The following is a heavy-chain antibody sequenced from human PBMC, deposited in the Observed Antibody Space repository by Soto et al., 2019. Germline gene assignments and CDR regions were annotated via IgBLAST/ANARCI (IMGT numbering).Heavy chain of an antibody. D-gene: IGHD3-22*01. V-gene: IGHV4-39*01. J-gene: IGHJ5*02. Sequence: PSETLSISCTVSAGSISSSSYYWGWIRHPPGKGLEWIGNIYYTESTYYNPSLKSRVTISVDTSKNQFSLKLTSVTAADTAVYYCAITGPDSSPYNCFDPWGQGTLVTVS. CDR2: IYYTEST. CDR1: AGSISSSSYY. CDR3: AITGPDSSPYNCFDP.